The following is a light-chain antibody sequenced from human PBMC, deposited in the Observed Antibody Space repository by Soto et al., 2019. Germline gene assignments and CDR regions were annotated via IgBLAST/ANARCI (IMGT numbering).Light chain of an antibody. V-gene: IGLV2-14*01. CDR3: SSFTSSNTYV. CDR2: EVT. Sequence: QSALTQPASVSGSPGQSITISCTGTSSDVGGYKYISWYQQYPGKAPKLMIYEVTNRPSGVSNRFSGSKSGIPASLTISGLRAEDEADYYCSSFTSSNTYVFGTGTQLTVL. CDR1: SSDVGGYKY. J-gene: IGLJ1*01.